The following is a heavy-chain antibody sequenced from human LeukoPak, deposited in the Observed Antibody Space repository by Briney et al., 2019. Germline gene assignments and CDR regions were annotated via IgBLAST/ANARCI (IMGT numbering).Heavy chain of an antibody. V-gene: IGHV3-23*01. CDR1: AFAFSNHA. Sequence: QPEGSLRPSCTASAFAFSNHAMSWVRQAPGKGLEWVSSISISGGTTYYTDSVKGRFTISRENSKSTLYLQMNNLRADDTAVYYCANEIRPNDYWGQGTLVTVSS. CDR3: ANEIRPNDY. D-gene: IGHD4-17*01. CDR2: ISISGGTT. J-gene: IGHJ4*02.